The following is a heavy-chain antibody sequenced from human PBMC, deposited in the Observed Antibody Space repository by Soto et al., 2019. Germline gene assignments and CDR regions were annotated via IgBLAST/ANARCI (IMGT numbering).Heavy chain of an antibody. CDR2: INQDGSEK. V-gene: IGHV3-7*01. CDR3: SRSLNT. J-gene: IGHJ5*02. CDR1: GFTFSTWW. Sequence: GGSLRLSCAASGFTFSTWWMDWVRQTPGEGLEWVANINQDGSEKNYVDSVKGRFTISRDNAKNSLYLQMSSLTAEDSALYYCSRSLNTWGQGTLVTVSS.